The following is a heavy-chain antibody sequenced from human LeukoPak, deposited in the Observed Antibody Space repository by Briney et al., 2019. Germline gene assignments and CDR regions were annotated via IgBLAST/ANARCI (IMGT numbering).Heavy chain of an antibody. D-gene: IGHD1-26*01. CDR2: ISSSGSTI. J-gene: IGHJ5*02. V-gene: IGHV3-11*01. CDR3: ARGGAVAANRFDP. Sequence: GGSLRLSCAASGFTFSDYYMSWIRQAPGKGLEWVSYISSSGSTIYYADSVKGRFTISRDNAKNSLYLQMNSVRVEGTAVYYCARGGAVAANRFDPWGQGTLVTVSS. CDR1: GFTFSDYY.